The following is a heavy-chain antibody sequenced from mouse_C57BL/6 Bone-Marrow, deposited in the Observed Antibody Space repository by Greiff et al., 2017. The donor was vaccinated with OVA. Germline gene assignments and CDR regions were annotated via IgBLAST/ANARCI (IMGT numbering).Heavy chain of an antibody. V-gene: IGHV1-54*01. J-gene: IGHJ1*03. CDR3: ARRGSSDWYFDV. CDR1: GYAFTNYL. CDR2: INPGSGGT. Sequence: QVQLKESGAELARPGTSVKVSCKASGYAFTNYLIEWVKQRPGQGLEWIGVINPGSGGTNYNEKFKGKATLTADKSSSTAYMQLSSLTSEDSAVYFCARRGSSDWYFDVWGTGTTVTVSS. D-gene: IGHD1-1*01.